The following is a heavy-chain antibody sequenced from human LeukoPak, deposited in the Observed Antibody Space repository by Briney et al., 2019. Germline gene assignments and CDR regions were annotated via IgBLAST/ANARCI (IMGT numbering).Heavy chain of an antibody. CDR1: GFTFSSYG. CDR3: AKDPGEQWLPYYFDY. Sequence: GGSLRLSCAASGFTFSSYGMSWVRQAPGKGLEWVSAISGSGGSTYYADSVKGRFTISRDNSKNTLYLQMNSLRAEDTAVYYCAKDPGEQWLPYYFDYWGQGTLVTVSS. J-gene: IGHJ4*02. D-gene: IGHD6-19*01. CDR2: ISGSGGST. V-gene: IGHV3-23*01.